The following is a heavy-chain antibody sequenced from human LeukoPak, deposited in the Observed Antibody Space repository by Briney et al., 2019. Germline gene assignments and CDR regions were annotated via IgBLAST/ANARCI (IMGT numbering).Heavy chain of an antibody. CDR1: GYTFTSYG. V-gene: IGHV1-18*04. CDR2: ISAYNGNT. J-gene: IGHJ4*02. CDR3: SLGYCSGGSCYYDY. Sequence: GASVKVSCKASGYTFTSYGISWVRQAPGQGLEWMGWISAYNGNTNYAQKLQGRVTMTTDTSTSTAYMGLRSLRSDDTAVYYCSLGYCSGGSCYYDYWGQGTLVTVSS. D-gene: IGHD2-15*01.